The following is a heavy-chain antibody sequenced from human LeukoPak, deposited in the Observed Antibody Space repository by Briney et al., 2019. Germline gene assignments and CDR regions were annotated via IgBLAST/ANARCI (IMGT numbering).Heavy chain of an antibody. CDR3: ARGAWFGELLYGHGMDV. D-gene: IGHD3-10*01. V-gene: IGHV3-13*01. J-gene: IGHJ6*02. Sequence: GGSLRLSCAASGFTFSSYDMHSVRHARGKGLEWVSSIGTAGDTYYPVSLKGRFTISRENAKNSLYLQMNSLRCGDTAVYYCARGAWFGELLYGHGMDVWGQGTTVTVSS. CDR2: IGTAGDT. CDR1: GFTFSSYD.